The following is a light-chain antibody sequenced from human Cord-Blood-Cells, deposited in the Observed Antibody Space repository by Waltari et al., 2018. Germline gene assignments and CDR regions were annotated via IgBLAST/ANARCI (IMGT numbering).Light chain of an antibody. J-gene: IGKJ1*01. CDR2: GAS. Sequence: EIVMTQSPATLSVSPGXXXXXXCRASQSVSSNLAWYQQKPGQAPRLLIYGASTRATGIPARFSGSGSGTEFTLTISSLQSEDFAVYYCQQYNNWPPWTFGQGTKVEIK. CDR3: QQYNNWPPWT. CDR1: QSVSSN. V-gene: IGKV3-15*01.